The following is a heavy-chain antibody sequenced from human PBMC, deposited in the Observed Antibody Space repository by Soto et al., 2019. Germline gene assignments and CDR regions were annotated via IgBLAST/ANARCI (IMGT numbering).Heavy chain of an antibody. J-gene: IGHJ5*02. Sequence: ASVKVSCKASGYTFTSYAMNWVRQAPGQGLEWMGWINTNTGNPTYAQGFTGRFVFSLDTSVSTAYLQICSLKAEDTAVYYCARGGSGWYEESWFDPWGQGTLVTVS. D-gene: IGHD6-19*01. CDR3: ARGGSGWYEESWFDP. V-gene: IGHV7-4-1*01. CDR2: INTNTGNP. CDR1: GYTFTSYA.